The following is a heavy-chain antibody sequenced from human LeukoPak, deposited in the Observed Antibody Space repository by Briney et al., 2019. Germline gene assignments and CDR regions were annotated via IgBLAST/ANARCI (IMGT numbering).Heavy chain of an antibody. CDR3: ARDALEQWLGGYYYYYMDV. V-gene: IGHV3-64*01. D-gene: IGHD6-19*01. Sequence: PGGSLRLSCAASGFTFSSYAMHWVRQAPGKGLEYVSAISSNGGSTYYANSVKGRFTISRDNSKNTLYLQMGSLRAEDMAVYYCARDALEQWLGGYYYYYMDVWGKGTTVTVSS. J-gene: IGHJ6*03. CDR2: ISSNGGST. CDR1: GFTFSSYA.